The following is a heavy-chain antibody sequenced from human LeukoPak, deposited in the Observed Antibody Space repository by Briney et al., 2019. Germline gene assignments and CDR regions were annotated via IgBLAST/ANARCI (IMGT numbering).Heavy chain of an antibody. CDR1: GYTFTSYY. Sequence: ASVKVSCKASGYTFTSYYMHWVRQAPGRGLEWMGIINPSGGSTSYAQKFQGRVTMTRDTSTSTIYMELSSLRSEDTAVYYCASDTSGWYGYYWGQGTLVTVSS. CDR2: INPSGGST. CDR3: ASDTSGWYGYY. D-gene: IGHD6-19*01. V-gene: IGHV1-46*01. J-gene: IGHJ4*02.